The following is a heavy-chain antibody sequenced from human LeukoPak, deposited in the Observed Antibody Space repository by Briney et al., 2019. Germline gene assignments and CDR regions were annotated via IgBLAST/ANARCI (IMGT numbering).Heavy chain of an antibody. CDR1: GGSISSYY. D-gene: IGHD1-26*01. V-gene: IGHV4-59*01. CDR3: ASSVGAKAYWYFDL. Sequence: PSETLSLTCTVSGGSISSYYWSWIRQPPGKGLEWIGYIYYSGSTNYNPSLKSRVTISVDTSKNQFSLKLSSVTAADMAVYYCASSVGAKAYWYFDLWGRGTLVTVSS. J-gene: IGHJ2*01. CDR2: IYYSGST.